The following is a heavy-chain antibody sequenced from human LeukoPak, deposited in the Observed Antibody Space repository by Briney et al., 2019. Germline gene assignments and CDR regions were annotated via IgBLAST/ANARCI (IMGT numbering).Heavy chain of an antibody. V-gene: IGHV1-46*01. D-gene: IGHD4-17*01. CDR3: ARGLNDYGADYGMDV. CDR2: INPSGGST. CDR1: GYTFTSYY. J-gene: IGHJ6*02. Sequence: ASVKVSCKASGYTFTSYYMHWVRQAPGQGLEWMGIINPSGGSTSYAQKFQGRVTVTRDTSTSTVYMELSSLRSEDTAVYYCARGLNDYGADYGMDVWGQGTTVTVSS.